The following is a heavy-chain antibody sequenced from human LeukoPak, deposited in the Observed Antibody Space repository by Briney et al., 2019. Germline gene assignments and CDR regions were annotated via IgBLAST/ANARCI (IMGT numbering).Heavy chain of an antibody. D-gene: IGHD5-24*01. Sequence: GGSLRLSCAASGFTFSSYSMNWVRQAPGKGLEWVSYISSSSSTIYYADSVKGRFTISRDDAKNSLYLQMNSLRDEDTAVYCYAATIRTRYWGQGTLVTVSS. CDR1: GFTFSSYS. V-gene: IGHV3-48*02. J-gene: IGHJ4*02. CDR3: AATIRTRY. CDR2: ISSSSSTI.